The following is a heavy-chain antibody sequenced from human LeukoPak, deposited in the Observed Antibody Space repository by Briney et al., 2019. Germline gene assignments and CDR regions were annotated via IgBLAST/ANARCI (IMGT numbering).Heavy chain of an antibody. D-gene: IGHD3-10*01. CDR1: GGSISSSSYY. J-gene: IGHJ4*02. CDR3: AGGYGSWRLGDYFDY. CDR2: IYYSGST. Sequence: PSETLSLTCTVSGGSISSSSYYWGWIRQPPGKGLEWIGSIYYSGSTYYNPSLKSRVTISVDTSKNQFSLKLSSVTAADTAVYYCAGGYGSWRLGDYFDYWGQGTLVTVSS. V-gene: IGHV4-39*01.